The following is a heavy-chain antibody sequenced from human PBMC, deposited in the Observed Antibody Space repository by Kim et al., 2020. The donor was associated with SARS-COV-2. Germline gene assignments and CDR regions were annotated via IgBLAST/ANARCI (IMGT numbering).Heavy chain of an antibody. J-gene: IGHJ5*01. CDR1: DGSISTYY. CDR3: ARDLRYDFWIGYSGLDS. D-gene: IGHD3-3*01. Sequence: SETLSLTCTVSDGSISTYYWSWLRQPAGKGLEWIGRVYPTGATDYSPSLKSRLTMSADASRDQVFLKLSSVTAADTAVYYCARDLRYDFWIGYSGLDSWG. V-gene: IGHV4-4*07. CDR2: VYPTGAT.